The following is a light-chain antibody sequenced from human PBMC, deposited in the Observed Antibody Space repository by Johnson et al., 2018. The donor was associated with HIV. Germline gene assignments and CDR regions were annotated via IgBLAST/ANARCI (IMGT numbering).Light chain of an antibody. Sequence: QSVLTQPPSVSAAPGQKVTISCSGSSSNIGNNYVSWYQQFPGTAPKLLIYDNNKRPSGIPDRFSGSKSGTSATLGITGLQTGDAADYYCGTWDSSLSAGGVFGTGTKVTVL. CDR1: SSNIGNNY. CDR2: DNN. V-gene: IGLV1-51*01. CDR3: GTWDSSLSAGGV. J-gene: IGLJ1*01.